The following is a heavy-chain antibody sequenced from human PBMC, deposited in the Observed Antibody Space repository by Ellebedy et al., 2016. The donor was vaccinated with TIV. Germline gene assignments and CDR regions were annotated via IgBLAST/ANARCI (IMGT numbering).Heavy chain of an antibody. D-gene: IGHD5-24*01. V-gene: IGHV3-9*01. J-gene: IGHJ3*02. Sequence: GGSLRLXXAASGFTFDGYAMHWVRQAPGKGLEWVSGISWNSGSIAYADSVKGRFTISRDNAKSSLYLQMNSLRPEDTALYYCAKDIGDGHNFNAFDIWGQGTMVTVSS. CDR2: ISWNSGSI. CDR1: GFTFDGYA. CDR3: AKDIGDGHNFNAFDI.